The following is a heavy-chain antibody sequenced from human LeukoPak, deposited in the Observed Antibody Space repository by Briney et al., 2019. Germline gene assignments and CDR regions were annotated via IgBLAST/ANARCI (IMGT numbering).Heavy chain of an antibody. D-gene: IGHD6-6*01. Sequence: SETLSLTCTVSGGSIGSSSYYWGWIRQPPGKGLEWIGSIYYSGSTYYNPSLKSRVTISVDTSKDQFSLKLSSVTAADTAVYYCARLQWGSSLEGRVDYWGQGTLVTVSS. CDR1: GGSIGSSSYY. CDR3: ARLQWGSSLEGRVDY. J-gene: IGHJ4*02. V-gene: IGHV4-39*01. CDR2: IYYSGST.